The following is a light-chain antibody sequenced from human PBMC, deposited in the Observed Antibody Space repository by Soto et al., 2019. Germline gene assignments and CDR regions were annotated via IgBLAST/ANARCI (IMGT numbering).Light chain of an antibody. V-gene: IGKV2-28*01. J-gene: IGKJ1*01. Sequence: DIVMTQSPLSLPVTPGEPASISCRSSQSLLHSNGYNYLDWYLQKPGQSPQLLIYLGSNRASGVPDRFSGSGSVTDFTLNISRVDAYDVGVYYCMQTLQTPPTFGQGTKVDIK. CDR3: MQTLQTPPT. CDR2: LGS. CDR1: QSLLHSNGYNY.